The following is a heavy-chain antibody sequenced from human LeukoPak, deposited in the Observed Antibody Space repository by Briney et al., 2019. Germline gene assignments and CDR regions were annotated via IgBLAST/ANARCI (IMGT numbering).Heavy chain of an antibody. V-gene: IGHV1-69*06. CDR1: GGTFSSYA. CDR3: ARDPDYYGSGSFDY. J-gene: IGHJ4*02. D-gene: IGHD3-10*01. CDR2: IIPIFGTA. Sequence: SVKVACKASGGTFSSYAISWVRQAPGQGLEWMGGIIPIFGTANYAQKFQGRVTITADKSTSTAYMELSSLRSEDTAVYYCARDPDYYGSGSFDYWGQGTLVTVSS.